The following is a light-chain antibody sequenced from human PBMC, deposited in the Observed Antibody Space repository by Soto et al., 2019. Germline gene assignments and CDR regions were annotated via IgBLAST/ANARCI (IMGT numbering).Light chain of an antibody. V-gene: IGKV1-27*01. CDR3: QQYNNWPLT. Sequence: DIQMTQSPSSLSASVGDRVTITCRPSQGISNALAWYQQKPGKVPKLLIHAASTLESGVPSRFSGSGSGTDFTLTISSLQSEDFAVYYCQQYNNWPLTFGGGTKVDIK. CDR2: AAS. J-gene: IGKJ4*01. CDR1: QGISNA.